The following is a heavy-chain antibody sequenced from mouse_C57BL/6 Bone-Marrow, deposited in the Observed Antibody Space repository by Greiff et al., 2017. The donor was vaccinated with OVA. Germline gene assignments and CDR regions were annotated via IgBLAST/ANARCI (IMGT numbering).Heavy chain of an antibody. CDR3: TTGGNYYYAMDY. CDR2: IDPENGDT. Sequence: EVKLMESGAELVRPGASVKLSCTASGFNIKDDYMHWVKQRPEQGLEWIGWIDPENGDTEYASKFQGKATITADTSSNTAYLQLSSLTSEDTAVYYCTTGGNYYYAMDYWGQGTSVTVSS. J-gene: IGHJ4*01. D-gene: IGHD2-1*01. V-gene: IGHV14-4*01. CDR1: GFNIKDDY.